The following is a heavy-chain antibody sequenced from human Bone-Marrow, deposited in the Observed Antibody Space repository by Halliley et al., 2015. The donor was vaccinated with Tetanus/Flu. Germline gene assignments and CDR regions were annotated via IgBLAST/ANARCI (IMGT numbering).Heavy chain of an antibody. Sequence: AASGFTFSNYWMSWVRRAPGKGLEWVANIKDDGNEKYYVDSEKGRFTISRDNAKNSLYLQMNSLRAEDTAMYYCACLPRRDAFSTWGQGTMVIVSS. CDR1: GFTFSNYW. CDR3: ACLPRRDAFST. CDR2: IKDDGNEK. J-gene: IGHJ3*02. V-gene: IGHV3-7*03.